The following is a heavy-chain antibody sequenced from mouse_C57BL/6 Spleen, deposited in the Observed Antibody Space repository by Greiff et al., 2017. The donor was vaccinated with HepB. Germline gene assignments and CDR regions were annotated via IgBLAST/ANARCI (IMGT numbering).Heavy chain of an antibody. D-gene: IGHD1-1*01. CDR3: ARGGYGSIAYWYFDV. V-gene: IGHV1-22*01. CDR1: GYTFTDYN. J-gene: IGHJ1*03. Sequence: EVQLQQSGPELVKPGASVKMSCKASGYTFTDYNMHWVKQSHGKSLEWIGDINPNNGGTSYNQKFNGKATLTVNKSSSTAYMELRSLTSEDSAVYYCARGGYGSIAYWYFDVWGTGTTVTVSS. CDR2: INPNNGGT.